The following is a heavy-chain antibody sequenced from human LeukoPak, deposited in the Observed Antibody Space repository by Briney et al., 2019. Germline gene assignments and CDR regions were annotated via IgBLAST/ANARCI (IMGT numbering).Heavy chain of an antibody. Sequence: GRSLRFSCEASGFVFDDFAMDWVRQVPGKGLEWVSGISWNSGSTAYADSVRGRFTISRNNAKKSLYLQMNSLRAEDTALYYCAKVSYSFGYGVDGYFDYWGQGTLVTVSS. V-gene: IGHV3-9*01. CDR2: ISWNSGST. D-gene: IGHD5-18*01. CDR3: AKVSYSFGYGVDGYFDY. CDR1: GFVFDDFA. J-gene: IGHJ4*02.